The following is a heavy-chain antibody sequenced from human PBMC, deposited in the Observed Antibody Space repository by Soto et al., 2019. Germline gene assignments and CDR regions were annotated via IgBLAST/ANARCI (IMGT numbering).Heavy chain of an antibody. Sequence: SSETLSLTCSVSGGSINSGGYHWTWIRQHPEKGLEWIGYIYYRGNTYYNPSLRSRLTISVDTSKNQFSLNLTSVTAADTAAYSCARTSHLGFRDWFDPWGQGTLVTVSS. D-gene: IGHD2-21*01. J-gene: IGHJ5*02. V-gene: IGHV4-31*03. CDR1: GGSINSGGYH. CDR3: ARTSHLGFRDWFDP. CDR2: IYYRGNT.